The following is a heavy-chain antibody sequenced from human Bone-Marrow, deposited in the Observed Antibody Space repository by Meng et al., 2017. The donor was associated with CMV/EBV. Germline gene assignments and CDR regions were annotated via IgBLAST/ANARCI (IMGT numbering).Heavy chain of an antibody. D-gene: IGHD3-3*01. CDR3: AASTYDFWSGPYYYGMDV. J-gene: IGHJ6*02. CDR2: IVVGSGNT. V-gene: IGHV1-58*01. CDR1: GVTFTSSA. Sequence: SVKVSCKASGVTFTSSAVQWVRQARGQRLEWIGWIVVGSGNTNYAQKFQERVTITRDMSTSTAYMELSSLRSEDTAVYYCAASTYDFWSGPYYYGMDVWGQGTTVTVSS.